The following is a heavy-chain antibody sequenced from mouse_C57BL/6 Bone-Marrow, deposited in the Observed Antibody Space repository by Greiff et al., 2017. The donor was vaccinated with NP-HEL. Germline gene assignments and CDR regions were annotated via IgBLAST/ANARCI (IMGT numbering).Heavy chain of an antibody. J-gene: IGHJ1*03. D-gene: IGHD2-14*01. V-gene: IGHV5-16*01. Sequence: EVQRVESEGGLVQPGSSMKLSCTASGFTFSDYYMAWVRQVPEKGLEWVANINYDGSSTYYLASLKSRFIISRDNARNILYLQMSSLKSEDTATYYCARDPPGEGTWYFDVWGTGTTVTVSS. CDR1: GFTFSDYY. CDR2: INYDGSST. CDR3: ARDPPGEGTWYFDV.